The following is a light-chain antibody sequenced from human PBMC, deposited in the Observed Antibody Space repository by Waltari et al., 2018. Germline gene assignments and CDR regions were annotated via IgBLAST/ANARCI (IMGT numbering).Light chain of an antibody. J-gene: IGLJ3*02. V-gene: IGLV1-44*01. Sequence: HSVLTQPPSASASPGQMVNISCSGGNSNIGSHAVNWFHQLPGTAPKLVIYFNDHRPPGVPDRFFASRSGTSASLAISGLQSEDEGDYYCAAWDDGFVVFGGGTKLTVL. CDR3: AAWDDGFVV. CDR2: FND. CDR1: NSNIGSHA.